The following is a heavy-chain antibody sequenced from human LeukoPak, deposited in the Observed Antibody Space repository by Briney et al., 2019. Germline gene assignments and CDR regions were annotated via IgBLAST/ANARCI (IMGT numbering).Heavy chain of an antibody. D-gene: IGHD4-17*01. J-gene: IGHJ4*02. CDR2: IYYSGST. CDR1: GGSISSYY. Sequence: SETLSLTCTVSGGSISSYYWSWIRQPPGKGLEWIGYIYYSGSTNYNPSLKSRVTISVDTPKNQFSLKLSSVTAAETAVYYCPATTTVRDYWGQGTLVTVSS. CDR3: PATTTVRDY. V-gene: IGHV4-59*01.